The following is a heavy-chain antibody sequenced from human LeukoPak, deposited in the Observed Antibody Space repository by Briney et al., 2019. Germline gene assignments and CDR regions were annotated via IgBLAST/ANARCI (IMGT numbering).Heavy chain of an antibody. V-gene: IGHV3-48*03. CDR2: ISSSGSTI. Sequence: PGGSLRLSCAASGFTFSSYEMNWVRQAPGKGLEWVSYISSSGSTIYYADSVKGRFTISRDNAKNSLYLQMNSLRAEDTAVYYCARVPSSWSKIDYWGQGTLVTVSS. CDR1: GFTFSSYE. J-gene: IGHJ4*02. D-gene: IGHD2-8*01. CDR3: ARVPSSWSKIDY.